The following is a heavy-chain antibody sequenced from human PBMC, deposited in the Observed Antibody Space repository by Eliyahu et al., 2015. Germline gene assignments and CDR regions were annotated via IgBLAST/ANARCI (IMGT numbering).Heavy chain of an antibody. CDR3: ARRQYGDYDYYFDY. V-gene: IGHV5-51*01. CDR1: GYSFTNYW. J-gene: IGHJ4*02. Sequence: EVQLVQSGAEVKKPGXSLKISCKGSGYSFTNYWIGWVRQMPGKGLDWMGIIYPGDSDSRYRPSFQGQVTISADKSISTAYLQWSSLEASDTAIYYCARRQYGDYDYYFDYWGQGTLVTVSS. D-gene: IGHD4-17*01. CDR2: IYPGDSDS.